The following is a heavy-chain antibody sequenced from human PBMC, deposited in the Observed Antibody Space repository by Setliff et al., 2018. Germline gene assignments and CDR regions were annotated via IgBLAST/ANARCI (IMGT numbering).Heavy chain of an antibody. CDR1: GGSISSGSYY. Sequence: SETLSLTCTVSGGSISSGSYYWSWIRQPAGKGLEWIGRLYSSGSATYNPSLKSRVTISVDTSKKQFSLKLSSVTAADTAVYYCAREGYSSLIGWFDPWGQGTLVTVSS. J-gene: IGHJ5*02. D-gene: IGHD6-13*01. CDR2: LYSSGSA. CDR3: AREGYSSLIGWFDP. V-gene: IGHV4-61*02.